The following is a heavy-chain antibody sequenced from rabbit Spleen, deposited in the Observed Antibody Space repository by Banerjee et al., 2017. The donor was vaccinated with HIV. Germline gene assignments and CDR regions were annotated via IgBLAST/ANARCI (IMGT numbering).Heavy chain of an antibody. CDR3: ARGGGSLDL. D-gene: IGHD3-1*01. J-gene: IGHJ4*01. CDR2: IDGGSSGSS. CDR1: GFSFSSSYW. V-gene: IGHV1S45*01. Sequence: QEQLEESGGDLVKPEGSLTLTCTASGFSFSSSYWICWVRQAPGKGLEWIACIDGGSSGSSYYASWAKGRFTISKTSSTTVTLQMTSLTDANTATYFCARGGGSLDLWGQGTLVTVS.